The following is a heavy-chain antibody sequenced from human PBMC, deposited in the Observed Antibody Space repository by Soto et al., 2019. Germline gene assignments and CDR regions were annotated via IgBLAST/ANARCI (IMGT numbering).Heavy chain of an antibody. Sequence: GASVKVSCKASGGTFSSYAISWVRQAPGQGLEWMGGIIPIFGTANYAQKFQGRVTITADESTSTAYMELSSLRSEDTAVYYCARESLQTRSAFDIWGQGTMVTVSS. CDR1: GGTFSSYA. CDR2: IIPIFGTA. CDR3: ARESLQTRSAFDI. V-gene: IGHV1-69*13. J-gene: IGHJ3*02.